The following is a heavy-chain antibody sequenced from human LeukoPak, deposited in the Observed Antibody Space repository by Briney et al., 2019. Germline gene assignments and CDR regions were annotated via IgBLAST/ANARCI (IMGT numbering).Heavy chain of an antibody. CDR1: GYNFTIYG. V-gene: IGHV1-18*01. CDR3: ARCSSCCSSASCLAYFYYYYMDV. Sequence: GASVKVSCKASGYNFTIYGISWVRQAPGQGLEWMGWISGYNGNTNNAQNLQGRVTMTTDTSTSTAYMELRSLRSDDTAVYYCARCSSCCSSASCLAYFYYYYMDVWGKGTTVTVSS. D-gene: IGHD2-2*01. J-gene: IGHJ6*03. CDR2: ISGYNGNT.